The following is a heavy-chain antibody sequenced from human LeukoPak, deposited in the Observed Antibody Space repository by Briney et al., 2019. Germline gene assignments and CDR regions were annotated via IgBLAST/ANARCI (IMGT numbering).Heavy chain of an antibody. D-gene: IGHD3-10*01. V-gene: IGHV4-30-4*01. CDR2: IYYSGST. Sequence: SQTLSLTCTVSGGSISSGDYSWSWIRQPPGKGLEWIGYIYYSGSTYYNPSLKSRVTISVDTSKNQFSLKLSSVTAADTAVYYCARDRGYRDAFDIWGQGTMVTVSS. CDR3: ARDRGYRDAFDI. J-gene: IGHJ3*02. CDR1: GGSISSGDYS.